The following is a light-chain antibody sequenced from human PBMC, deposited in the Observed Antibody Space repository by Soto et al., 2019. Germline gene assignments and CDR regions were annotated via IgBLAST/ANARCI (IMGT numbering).Light chain of an antibody. Sequence: QSALTQPASVSGSPGQSITISCTGTSSDVGTYNLVSWYQQHPGKAPKLIIYEGNKRPSGVSNRFSGSKSGNTASLTISGLQAEDEADSYCCSYAGSSTWVFGGGTKVTVL. V-gene: IGLV2-23*01. CDR2: EGN. J-gene: IGLJ3*02. CDR3: CSYAGSSTWV. CDR1: SSDVGTYNL.